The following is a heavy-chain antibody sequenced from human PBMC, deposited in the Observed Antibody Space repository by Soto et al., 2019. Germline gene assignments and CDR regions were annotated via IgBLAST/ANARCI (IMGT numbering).Heavy chain of an antibody. J-gene: IGHJ3*02. V-gene: IGHV4-39*01. CDR2: IYYSGST. CDR3: ARPLTMVTSREAFDI. CDR1: GGSISSSSYY. D-gene: IGHD4-17*01. Sequence: PSETLSLTCTVSGGSISSSSYYWGWIRQPPGKGLEWIGSIYYSGSTYYNPSLKSRVTISVDTSKNQFSLKLSSVTAADTAVYYCARPLTMVTSREAFDIWGQGTMVTVSS.